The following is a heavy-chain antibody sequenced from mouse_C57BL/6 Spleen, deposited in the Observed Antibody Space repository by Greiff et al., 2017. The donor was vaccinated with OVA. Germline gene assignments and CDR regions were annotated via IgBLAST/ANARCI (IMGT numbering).Heavy chain of an antibody. CDR3: AKIDYDEGGAMDY. J-gene: IGHJ4*01. CDR1: GFSLTSYG. CDR2: IWRGGST. V-gene: IGHV2-5*01. Sequence: VKLVESGPGLVQPSQSLSITCTVSGFSLTSYGVHWVRQSPGKGLEWLGVIWRGGSTDYNAAFMSRLSITKDNSKSQVFFKMNSLQADDTAIYYCAKIDYDEGGAMDYWGQGTSVTVSS. D-gene: IGHD2-4*01.